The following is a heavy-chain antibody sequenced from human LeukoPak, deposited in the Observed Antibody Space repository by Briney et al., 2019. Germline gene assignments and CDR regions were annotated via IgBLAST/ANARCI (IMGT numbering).Heavy chain of an antibody. CDR2: INPNSGGT. D-gene: IGHD3-10*01. CDR1: GYTFTSYY. J-gene: IGHJ4*02. CDR3: ASLEVIINAGENAAQDY. V-gene: IGHV1-2*02. Sequence: ASVKVSCKASGYTFTSYYMHWVRQAPGQGLEWMGWINPNSGGTNYAQKFQGRVTMTRDTSISTAYMELSRLRSDDTAVYYCASLEVIINAGENAAQDYWGQGTLVTVSS.